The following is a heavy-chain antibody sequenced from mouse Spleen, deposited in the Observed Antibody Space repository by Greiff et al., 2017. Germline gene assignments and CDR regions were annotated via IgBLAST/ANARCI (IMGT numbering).Heavy chain of an antibody. CDR1: GFNIKDTY. D-gene: IGHD1-1*02. Sequence: EVKLMESGAELVKPGASVKLSCTASGFNIKDTYMHWVKQRPEQGLEWIGRIDPANGNTKYDPKFQGKATITADTSSNTAYLQLSSLTSEDTAVYYCAREDLYGLWGAGTTVTVSS. CDR3: AREDLYGL. CDR2: IDPANGNT. V-gene: IGHV14-3*02. J-gene: IGHJ1*01.